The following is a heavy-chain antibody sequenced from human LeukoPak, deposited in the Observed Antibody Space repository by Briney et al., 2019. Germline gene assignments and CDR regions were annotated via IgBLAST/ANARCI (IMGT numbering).Heavy chain of an antibody. D-gene: IGHD6-13*01. CDR2: IYTSGST. J-gene: IGHJ4*02. Sequence: SQTLSLTCTVSGGSISSGSYYWSWIRQPAGKGLEWLGRIYTSGSTNYNPSLKSRVTISVDTSKNQFSLKLSSVTAADTAVYYCARVKIAARTYYFDYWGQGTLVTVSS. CDR1: GGSISSGSYY. V-gene: IGHV4-61*02. CDR3: ARVKIAARTYYFDY.